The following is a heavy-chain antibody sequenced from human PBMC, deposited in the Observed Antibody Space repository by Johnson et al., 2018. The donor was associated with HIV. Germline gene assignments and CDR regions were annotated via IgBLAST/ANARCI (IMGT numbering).Heavy chain of an antibody. CDR3: ARGEAADGAFDI. D-gene: IGHD6-13*01. V-gene: IGHV3-30*04. Sequence: QVQVVESGGGLIQPGGSLRLFCTASGFTFSTYAMHWVRQAPGKGLEWVAVISYDGSNTYYADSVKGRFTISSDNSKNTLYLQMNSLRAEDTAVYYCARGEAADGAFDIWGQGTMVTVSS. J-gene: IGHJ3*02. CDR1: GFTFSTYA. CDR2: ISYDGSNT.